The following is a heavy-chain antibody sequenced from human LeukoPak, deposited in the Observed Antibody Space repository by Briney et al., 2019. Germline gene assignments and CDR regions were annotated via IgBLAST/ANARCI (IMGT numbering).Heavy chain of an antibody. V-gene: IGHV4-59*08. CDR1: GGSISSYY. CDR3: ARAREDSGWTYLVY. CDR2: IYYSGNT. J-gene: IGHJ4*02. D-gene: IGHD6-19*01. Sequence: SETLSLTCTVSGGSISSYYWSWIRQPPGKGLEWIGYIYYSGNTNYNPSLKSRVTISVDTSKNQFSLKLSSVTAADTAVYYCARAREDSGWTYLVYWGQGTLVTVSS.